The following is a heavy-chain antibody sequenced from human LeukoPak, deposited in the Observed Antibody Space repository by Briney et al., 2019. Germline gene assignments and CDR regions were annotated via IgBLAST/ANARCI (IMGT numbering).Heavy chain of an antibody. J-gene: IGHJ4*02. D-gene: IGHD1-26*01. V-gene: IGHV3-21*01. CDR1: GFTLSKYA. CDR2: ISSSSSYI. Sequence: PGGSLRLSCAASGFTLSKYAMNWVRQAPGKGLEWVSSISSSSSYIYYADSVKGRFTISRDNAKNSLYLQMNSLRAEDTAVYYCARHQGGSYYSIDYWGQGTLVTVSS. CDR3: ARHQGGSYYSIDY.